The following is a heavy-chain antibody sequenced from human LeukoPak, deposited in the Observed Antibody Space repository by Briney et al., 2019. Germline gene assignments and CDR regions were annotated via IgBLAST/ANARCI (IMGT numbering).Heavy chain of an antibody. CDR1: GFTFSGSA. CDR2: IRSKANSYAT. J-gene: IGHJ4*02. D-gene: IGHD6-19*01. V-gene: IGHV3-73*01. Sequence: PGGSLRLSCAASGFTFSGSAMHWVRQASGKGREWVGRIRSKANSYATAYAASVKGRFTISRDDSKNTAYLQMNSLKTEDTAVYYCTRQWLVADYWGQGTLVTVSS. CDR3: TRQWLVADY.